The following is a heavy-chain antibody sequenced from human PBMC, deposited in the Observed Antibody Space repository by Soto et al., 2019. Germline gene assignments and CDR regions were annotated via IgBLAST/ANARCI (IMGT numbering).Heavy chain of an antibody. J-gene: IGHJ4*02. Sequence: ASVKVSCKASGYTFTGYYMHWVRQAPGQGLEWMGWINPNSGGTNYAQKFQGRVTMTRDTSISTAYMELSRLISDDTAVYYCARAPQNYYDSSGYPRPFDYWGQGTLVTVSS. CDR2: INPNSGGT. D-gene: IGHD3-22*01. CDR3: ARAPQNYYDSSGYPRPFDY. CDR1: GYTFTGYY. V-gene: IGHV1-2*02.